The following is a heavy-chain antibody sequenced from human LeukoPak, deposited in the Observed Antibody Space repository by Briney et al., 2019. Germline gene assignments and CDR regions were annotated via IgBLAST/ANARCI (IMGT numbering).Heavy chain of an antibody. CDR3: AKEPNDLAFDI. J-gene: IGHJ3*02. D-gene: IGHD1-1*01. Sequence: GGSLRLSCEPSGFTFDDYAMHWVRQAPGKGLEWVSGISWNSGSIGYADSVKGRFTISRDNAKDSLYLQMNSLRPEDTALYYCAKEPNDLAFDIWGQGTMVTVSS. CDR2: ISWNSGSI. V-gene: IGHV3-9*01. CDR1: GFTFDDYA.